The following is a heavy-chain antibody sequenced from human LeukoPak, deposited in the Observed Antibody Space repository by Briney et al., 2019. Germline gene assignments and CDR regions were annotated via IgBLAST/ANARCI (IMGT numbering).Heavy chain of an antibody. D-gene: IGHD5-18*01. Sequence: GESLKISCKGSGYSFTSYWVGWVRQMPGKGLEWMGIIWPGDSDIRYSPSFQGQVTISADKSISTAYLRWSSLKASDTAMYYCARGIGGYSYGFDHWGQGTLVTVSS. CDR3: ARGIGGYSYGFDH. V-gene: IGHV5-51*01. CDR1: GYSFTSYW. J-gene: IGHJ4*02. CDR2: IWPGDSDI.